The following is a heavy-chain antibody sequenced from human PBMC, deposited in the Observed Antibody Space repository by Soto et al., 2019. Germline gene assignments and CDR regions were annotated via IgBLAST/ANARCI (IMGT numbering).Heavy chain of an antibody. J-gene: IGHJ6*03. CDR3: ASRSWETARLYYYYYMAV. D-gene: IGHD6-6*01. Sequence: SETLSLTCAVYGGSFSGYYWSWIRQPPGEGLEWIGEINHSGSTNYNPSLKSRVTISVDTSKNQFSLKLSSVTAADTAVCYCASRSWETARLYYYYYMAVWGKGTTVTVSS. CDR1: GGSFSGYY. CDR2: INHSGST. V-gene: IGHV4-34*01.